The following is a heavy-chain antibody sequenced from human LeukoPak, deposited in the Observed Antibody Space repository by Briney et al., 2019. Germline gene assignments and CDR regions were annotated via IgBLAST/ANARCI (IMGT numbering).Heavy chain of an antibody. CDR3: AKRYCSSTSCSLFDY. D-gene: IGHD2-2*01. V-gene: IGHV3-23*01. CDR2: ISGSGGST. CDR1: GFTFSSYA. J-gene: IGHJ4*02. Sequence: GGSLRLSCAASGFTFSSYAMSWVRQAPWKGLEWVSAISGSGGSTYYADSVKGRFTISRDNSKNTLYLQMNSLRAEDTAVYYCAKRYCSSTSCSLFDYWGQGTLVTVSS.